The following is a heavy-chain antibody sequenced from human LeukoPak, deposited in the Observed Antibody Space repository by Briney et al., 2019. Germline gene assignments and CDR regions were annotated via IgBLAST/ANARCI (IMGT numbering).Heavy chain of an antibody. CDR1: GYTFTGYY. J-gene: IGHJ4*02. Sequence: ASVKVSCKASGYTFTGYYMHWVRQAPGQGLEWMGWINPNSGGTNYAQKFQGRVTMTRDTSISTAYMELSRLRSDDTAVYYCARVKRELTWVQLWLQGSYYFDYWGQGTLVTVSS. D-gene: IGHD5-18*01. CDR2: INPNSGGT. V-gene: IGHV1-2*02. CDR3: ARVKRELTWVQLWLQGSYYFDY.